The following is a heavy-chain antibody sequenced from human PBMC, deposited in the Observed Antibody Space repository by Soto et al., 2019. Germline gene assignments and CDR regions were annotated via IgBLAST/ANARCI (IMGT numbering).Heavy chain of an antibody. CDR2: FNSDGGST. D-gene: IGHD6-19*01. V-gene: IGHV3-74*01. Sequence: PGGSLRLSCAASGFTFRNYWMHWVRQAPGKGLVWVSGFNSDGGSTSYADSVKGRFTISRDNAKNTLYLQMNSLRAEDTAVYYCARDRSGPIDYWGQGTLVTVSS. CDR1: GFTFRNYW. J-gene: IGHJ4*02. CDR3: ARDRSGPIDY.